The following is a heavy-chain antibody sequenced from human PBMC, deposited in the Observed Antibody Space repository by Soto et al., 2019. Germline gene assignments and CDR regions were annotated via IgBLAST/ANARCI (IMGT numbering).Heavy chain of an antibody. Sequence: QVHLVQSGAEVKQPGSSVRVSCKASGGSFSSYVISWVRQAPGQGLEWMGGIIPMFGTANYEQRFQGRLTINADERTNTAYMELSTLRSEDSAVYYCNRGSEYDFWSGYLWGQGTLVSVSS. V-gene: IGHV1-69*01. D-gene: IGHD3-3*01. CDR3: NRGSEYDFWSGYL. J-gene: IGHJ4*02. CDR2: IIPMFGTA. CDR1: GGSFSSYV.